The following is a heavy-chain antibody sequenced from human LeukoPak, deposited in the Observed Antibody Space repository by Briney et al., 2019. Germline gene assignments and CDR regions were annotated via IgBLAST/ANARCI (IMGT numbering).Heavy chain of an antibody. J-gene: IGHJ6*03. CDR1: GGSISSYY. V-gene: IGHV4-4*09. CDR2: IYTSGST. CDR3: ARHVNSGSCFYYYYYMDV. D-gene: IGHD1-26*01. Sequence: KPSETLSLTCTVSGGSISSYYWSWIRQPPGKGLEWIGYIYTSGSTNYNPSLKSRVTISVDTSKNQFSLKLSSVTAADTAVYYCARHVNSGSCFYYYYYMDVWGKGTTVTVSS.